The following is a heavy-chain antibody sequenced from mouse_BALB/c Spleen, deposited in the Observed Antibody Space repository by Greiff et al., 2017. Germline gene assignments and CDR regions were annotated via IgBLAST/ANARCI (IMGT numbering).Heavy chain of an antibody. CDR2: IYPSDSYT. CDR3: TRERGLDY. D-gene: IGHD3-3*01. J-gene: IGHJ2*01. CDR1: GYTFTSYW. Sequence: QVQLQQPGAELVRPGASVKLSCKASGYTFTSYWINWVKQRPGQGLEWIGNIYPSDSYTNYNQKFKDKATLTVDKSSSTAYMQLSSPTSEDSAVYYCTRERGLDYWGQGTTLTVSS. V-gene: IGHV1-69*02.